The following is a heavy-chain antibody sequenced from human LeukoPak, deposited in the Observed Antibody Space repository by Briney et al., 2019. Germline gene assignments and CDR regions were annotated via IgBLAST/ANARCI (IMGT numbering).Heavy chain of an antibody. Sequence: PGGSLRLSCAASGFTFSSYAMHWVRQAPGKGLEWVAVISYDGSNKYYADSVKGRFTISRDNSKNTLYLQMNSLRAEDMAVYYCASKGGYSSSFTNYWGQGTLVTVSS. D-gene: IGHD6-6*01. V-gene: IGHV3-30*01. CDR3: ASKGGYSSSFTNY. CDR1: GFTFSSYA. J-gene: IGHJ4*02. CDR2: ISYDGSNK.